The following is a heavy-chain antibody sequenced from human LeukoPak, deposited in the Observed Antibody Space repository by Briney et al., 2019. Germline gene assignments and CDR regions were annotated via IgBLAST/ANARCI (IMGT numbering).Heavy chain of an antibody. CDR1: GFTFSNAW. D-gene: IGHD1-26*01. V-gene: IGHV3-15*01. J-gene: IGHJ4*02. CDR2: IKTIARGATF. CDR3: TTDGVGVEGATYDN. Sequence: GGSLRLSCAASGFTFSNAWMAWVRQAPGKGLEWVCRIKTIARGATFEYPAPVKGRITISRADSNNTLQIQMKSLKTEDAAEYYCTTDGVGVEGATYDNWGQGTLVSVSS.